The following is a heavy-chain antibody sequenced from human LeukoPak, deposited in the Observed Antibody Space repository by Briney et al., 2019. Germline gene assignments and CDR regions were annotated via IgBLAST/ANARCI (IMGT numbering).Heavy chain of an antibody. D-gene: IGHD3-10*01. CDR3: AKGVRLWFAFYFDY. J-gene: IGHJ4*02. CDR2: ISGNGYNT. Sequence: GESLRLSCAGSGFTLGSYAMSWVRQAPGKGLEWVSAISGNGYNTYYADSVKGRFTISSESSGSTLYLQMHNLRAEDTAGYYCAKGVRLWFAFYFDYWGQGTLVTVSS. V-gene: IGHV3-23*01. CDR1: GFTLGSYA.